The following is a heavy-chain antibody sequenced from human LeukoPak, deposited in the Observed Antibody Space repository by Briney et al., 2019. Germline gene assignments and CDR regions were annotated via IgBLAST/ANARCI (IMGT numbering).Heavy chain of an antibody. V-gene: IGHV3-11*01. D-gene: IGHD6-13*01. Sequence: GGSLRLSCAASGFTFSDYYMSWTRQAPGKGLEWVSYISSSGSTIYYADSVKGRFTISRDNSKNTLYLQMNSLRAEDTAVYYCAKDPRPGGRGSRYYFDYWGQGTQVTVSS. CDR1: GFTFSDYY. CDR2: ISSSGSTI. CDR3: AKDPRPGGRGSRYYFDY. J-gene: IGHJ4*02.